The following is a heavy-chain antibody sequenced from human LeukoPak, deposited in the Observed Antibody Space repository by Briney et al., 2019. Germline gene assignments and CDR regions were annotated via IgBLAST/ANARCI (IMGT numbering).Heavy chain of an antibody. V-gene: IGHV4-38-2*02. CDR3: ARGIPWVDLPHFDY. CDR2: IYHSGST. J-gene: IGHJ4*02. Sequence: SETLSLTCTVSGYSISSGYYWGWIRQPPGKGLEWIGSIYHSGSTYYNPSLKSRVTISVDTSKNQFSLKLSSVTAADTAVYYCARGIPWVDLPHFDYWGQGTLVTVSS. CDR1: GYSISSGYY. D-gene: IGHD2-15*01.